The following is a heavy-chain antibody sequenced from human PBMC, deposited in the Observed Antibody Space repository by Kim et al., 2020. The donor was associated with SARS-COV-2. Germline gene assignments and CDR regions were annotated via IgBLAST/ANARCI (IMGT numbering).Heavy chain of an antibody. D-gene: IGHD3-10*01. CDR3: ARGGHYLITMVRGLGAFDI. CDR2: INHSGST. CDR1: GGSFSGYY. J-gene: IGHJ3*02. Sequence: SETLSLTCAVYGGSFSGYYWSWIRQPPGKGLEWIGEINHSGSTNYNPSLKSRVTISVDTSNNQFSLKLSSVTAADTAVYYCARGGHYLITMVRGLGAFDIWAQGTMVTVSS. V-gene: IGHV4-34*01.